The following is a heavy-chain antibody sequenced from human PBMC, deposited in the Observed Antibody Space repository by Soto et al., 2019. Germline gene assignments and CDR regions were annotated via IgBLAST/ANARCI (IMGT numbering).Heavy chain of an antibody. D-gene: IGHD3-9*01. J-gene: IGHJ6*01. V-gene: IGHV4-30-4*01. CDR2: IYYSGNT. CDR3: ASSSIYGMDV. Sequence: SETLCLSCSVSGGSISIGYYYWSWIRQPPGKGLEWIGNIYYSGNTYYNPSLKSRLIISIDTSKKQFSLKVGSVTAADTAVYYCASSSIYGMDVWGQGTTVTVSS. CDR1: GGSISIGYYY.